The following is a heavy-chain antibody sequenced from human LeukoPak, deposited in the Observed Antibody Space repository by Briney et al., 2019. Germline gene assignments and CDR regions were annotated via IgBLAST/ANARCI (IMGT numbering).Heavy chain of an antibody. CDR1: GSSISCNNW. D-gene: IGHD3-9*01. Sequence: PSETLSLTCAVSGSSISCNNWWGWIRQPPGKALEWIGYIYYSGSIYYNPSLKSRVTMSVDTSKNQFSLKLSSVTAVDTAVYYCARKFPSIFYMDVWGKGTTVTVSS. J-gene: IGHJ6*03. V-gene: IGHV4-28*05. CDR2: IYYSGSI. CDR3: ARKFPSIFYMDV.